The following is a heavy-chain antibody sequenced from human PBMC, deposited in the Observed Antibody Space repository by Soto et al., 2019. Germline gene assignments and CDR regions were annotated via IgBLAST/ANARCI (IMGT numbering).Heavy chain of an antibody. Sequence: QVQLQESGPGLVKPSQTLSLTCTVSGGSISSGGYYWSWIRQHPGTGLEWIGYIYYSGSTYYNPSLKSRVTISVDTSKNQFSLKLSSVTAADTAVYYCARDLSYDSSGYYYGSAFDIWGQGTMVTVSS. CDR1: GGSISSGGYY. J-gene: IGHJ3*02. V-gene: IGHV4-31*03. D-gene: IGHD3-22*01. CDR2: IYYSGST. CDR3: ARDLSYDSSGYYYGSAFDI.